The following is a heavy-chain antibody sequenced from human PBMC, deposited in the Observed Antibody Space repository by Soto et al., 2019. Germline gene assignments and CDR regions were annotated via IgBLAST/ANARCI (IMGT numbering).Heavy chain of an antibody. D-gene: IGHD3-22*01. CDR3: ANIIPSRNYDTPGLDY. CDR1: GFTFSSYA. V-gene: IGHV3-23*01. J-gene: IGHJ4*02. Sequence: GGSLRLSCAASGFTFSSYAMSWVRQAPGKGLEWVSAISGSGGSTYYADSVKGRFTISRDNSKNTLYLQMNSLRAEDTAVYYCANIIPSRNYDTPGLDYWGQGTLVTVSS. CDR2: ISGSGGST.